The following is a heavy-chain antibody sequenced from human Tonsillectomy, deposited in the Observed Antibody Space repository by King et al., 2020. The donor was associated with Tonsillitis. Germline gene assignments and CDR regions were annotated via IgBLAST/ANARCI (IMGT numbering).Heavy chain of an antibody. Sequence: VQLVESGGGVVQPGRSLRLSCAASGFTFSSYGMHWVRQAPGKGLEWVTVISYDGSNKYYADSVKGRFTISRDNSKNTLYLQMNSLRAEDTVLYYCARDVSSAWFFDYWGQGTLVTVSS. J-gene: IGHJ4*02. D-gene: IGHD6-19*01. CDR2: ISYDGSNK. V-gene: IGHV3-33*05. CDR3: ARDVSSAWFFDY. CDR1: GFTFSSYG.